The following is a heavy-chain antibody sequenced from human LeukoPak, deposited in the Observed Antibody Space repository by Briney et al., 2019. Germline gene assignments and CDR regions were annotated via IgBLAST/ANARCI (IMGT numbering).Heavy chain of an antibody. J-gene: IGHJ5*02. CDR2: INPSGGST. CDR3: ARRHYYDSSGYNWFDP. Sequence: ASVKVSCEASGYTFTSYYMHRVRQAPGQGLEWMGIINPSGGSTSYAQKFQGRVTMTRDMSTSTVYLELSSLRSEDTAVYYCARRHYYDSSGYNWFDPWGQGTLVTVSS. CDR1: GYTFTSYY. V-gene: IGHV1-46*01. D-gene: IGHD3-22*01.